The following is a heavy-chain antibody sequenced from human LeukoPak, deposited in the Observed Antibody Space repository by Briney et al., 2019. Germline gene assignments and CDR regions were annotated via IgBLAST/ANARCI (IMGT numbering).Heavy chain of an antibody. Sequence: SETLSLTCTVSGGSISSYYWSWIWQPAGKGLELIGRIYPSGSTNYNPSLKSRVTMSVDTSKNQFSLKLSSVTAADTAVYYCARAPTGTGGWNWFDPWGQGTLVTVSS. CDR1: GGSISSYY. CDR2: IYPSGST. D-gene: IGHD1-1*01. CDR3: ARAPTGTGGWNWFDP. V-gene: IGHV4-4*07. J-gene: IGHJ5*02.